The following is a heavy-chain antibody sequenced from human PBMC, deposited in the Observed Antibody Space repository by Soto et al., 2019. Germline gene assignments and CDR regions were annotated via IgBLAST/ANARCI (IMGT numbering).Heavy chain of an antibody. CDR2: IYSGGST. CDR1: GFTVSSNY. V-gene: IGHV3-53*01. Sequence: GGSLRLSCAASGFTVSSNYMSWVRQAPGKGLEWVSVIYSGGSTYYADSVKGRFTISRDNSKNTLYLQMNSLRAEDTAVYYWARSLGRSSWYDYWGQGTLVTVSS. D-gene: IGHD6-13*01. J-gene: IGHJ4*02. CDR3: ARSLGRSSWYDY.